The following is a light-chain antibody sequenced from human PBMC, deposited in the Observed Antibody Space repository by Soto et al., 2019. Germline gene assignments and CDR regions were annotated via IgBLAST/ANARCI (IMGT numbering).Light chain of an antibody. J-gene: IGKJ5*01. Sequence: EIVMTQSPATLSVSPGGRATLSCRASQSISSKLGWYQQKPGQAPRLLIYGASTRAPGIPARFSGSGSETEFTLTISSLQSEDFGVYYRQQYDKWFSITFGQGTRLEIK. V-gene: IGKV3-15*01. CDR1: QSISSK. CDR3: QQYDKWFSIT. CDR2: GAS.